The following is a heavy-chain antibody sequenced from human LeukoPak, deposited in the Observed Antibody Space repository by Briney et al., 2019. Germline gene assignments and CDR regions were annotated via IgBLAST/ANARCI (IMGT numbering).Heavy chain of an antibody. J-gene: IGHJ2*01. CDR2: IYYSGST. CDR1: GGSVSSGSYY. V-gene: IGHV4-61*01. Sequence: SETLSLTCTVSGGSVSSGSYYWSWIRQPPGTGLEWIGYIYYSGSTNYNPSLKGRVTISVDTSKNQFSLKLSSVTAADTAVYYCARLVAGDYWYFDLWGRGTLVTVSS. CDR3: ARLVAGDYWYFDL. D-gene: IGHD6-19*01.